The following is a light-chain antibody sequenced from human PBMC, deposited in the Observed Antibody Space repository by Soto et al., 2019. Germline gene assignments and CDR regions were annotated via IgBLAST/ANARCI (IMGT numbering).Light chain of an antibody. Sequence: SALTQPASVSGSPGQSITSSCTGISSDVGYYNYVSWYQQRPGKAPKLMIYEVSNRPSGVSNRFSGSKSGITASLTISGLQAEDEGEYFCSSYTSSSTYVFGTGTKVTVL. CDR1: SSDVGYYNY. J-gene: IGLJ1*01. CDR2: EVS. CDR3: SSYTSSSTYV. V-gene: IGLV2-14*01.